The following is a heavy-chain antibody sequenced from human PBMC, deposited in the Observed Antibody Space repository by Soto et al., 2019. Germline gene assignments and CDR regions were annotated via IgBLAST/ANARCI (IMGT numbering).Heavy chain of an antibody. CDR2: INAGNGNT. CDR1: GYTFTSYA. D-gene: IGHD3-3*02. CDR3: ARDRLRSHFWSGYHNWFDP. J-gene: IGHJ5*02. V-gene: IGHV1-3*01. Sequence: ASVKVSCKASGYTFTSYAMHWVRQAPGQRLEWMGWINAGNGNTKYSQKFQGRVTITRETSASTAYMELSSLRSEDTAVYYCARDRLRSHFWSGYHNWFDPWGQGTLVTVSS.